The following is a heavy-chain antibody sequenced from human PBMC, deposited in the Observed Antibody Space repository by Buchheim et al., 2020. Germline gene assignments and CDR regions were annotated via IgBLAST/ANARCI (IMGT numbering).Heavy chain of an antibody. CDR2: IYYSGST. J-gene: IGHJ6*02. CDR3: ARRSGGSWGNDYYYYGMDV. CDR1: GGSISSGGYS. Sequence: QVQLQESGPGLVKPSQTLSLTCAVSGGSISSGGYSWSWIRQPPGKGLEWIGYIYYSGSTYYHPSLKSRVTISVDTSKNQFSLKLSSVTAADTAVYYCARRSGGSWGNDYYYYGMDVWGQGTT. V-gene: IGHV4-30-4*07. D-gene: IGHD2-15*01.